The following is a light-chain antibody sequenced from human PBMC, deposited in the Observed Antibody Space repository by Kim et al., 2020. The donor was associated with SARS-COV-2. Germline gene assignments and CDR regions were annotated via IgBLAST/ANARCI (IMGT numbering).Light chain of an antibody. CDR3: QQYNNWPST. J-gene: IGKJ5*01. CDR2: GAY. Sequence: VSPGESATPSWRASHSVSSNLAWYQQKPGQAPRLLIYGAYTRATGIPARFSGSGSGTEFTLTISSLQSEDFAVYYCQQYNNWPSTFGQGTRLEIK. V-gene: IGKV3-15*01. CDR1: HSVSSN.